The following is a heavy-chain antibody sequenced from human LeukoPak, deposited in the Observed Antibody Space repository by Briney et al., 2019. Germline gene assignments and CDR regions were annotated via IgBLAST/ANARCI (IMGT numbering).Heavy chain of an antibody. D-gene: IGHD3-10*01. J-gene: IGHJ4*02. Sequence: SETLSLTCTVSGGSISSSSYYWGWIRQPPGKGLEWIGSIYYSGSTYYNPSLKSRVTISVDTSKNQFSLKLSSVTAADTAVYYCARLMVRGVIITSPTSDYWGQGTLVTVSS. CDR1: GGSISSSSYY. CDR2: IYYSGST. CDR3: ARLMVRGVIITSPTSDY. V-gene: IGHV4-39*07.